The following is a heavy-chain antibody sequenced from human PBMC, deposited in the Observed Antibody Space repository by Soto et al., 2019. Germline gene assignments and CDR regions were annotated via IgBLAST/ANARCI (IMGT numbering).Heavy chain of an antibody. CDR2: INPSGGST. CDR1: GYTFISYY. V-gene: IGHV1-46*01. J-gene: IGHJ6*02. CDR3: ARGRFDYHYGMDV. Sequence: ASVKVSCKASGYTFISYYMYWVRQAPGQGLGWMGIINPSGGSTTYAQKFQGRVTMTRDTSTSTVYMELSNVRSEDTAVYYCARGRFDYHYGMDVWGQGTRVTVSS. D-gene: IGHD3-3*01.